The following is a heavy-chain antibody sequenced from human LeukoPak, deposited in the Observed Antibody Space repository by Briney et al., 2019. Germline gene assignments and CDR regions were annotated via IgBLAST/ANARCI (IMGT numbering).Heavy chain of an antibody. D-gene: IGHD7-27*01. V-gene: IGHV4-31*03. CDR2: IYYSGST. CDR3: ARDWGTYFDY. J-gene: IGHJ4*02. CDR1: SVSISSGGSR. Sequence: SETLSLTGNVSSVSISSGGSRWSWIRQHPGKSLEWIGYIYYSGSTYYNPSLESRLTMSVDTSKNQFSLHLTSVTAADTAVYYCARDWGTYFDYWGQGTLVTVSS.